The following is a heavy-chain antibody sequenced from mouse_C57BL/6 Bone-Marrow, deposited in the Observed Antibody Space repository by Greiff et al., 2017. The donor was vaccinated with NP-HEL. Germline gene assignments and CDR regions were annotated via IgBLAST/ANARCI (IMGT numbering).Heavy chain of an antibody. J-gene: IGHJ4*01. CDR3: ARRPEGGAMDY. CDR2: ISSGSSTI. Sequence: EVKLQESGGGLVKPGGSLKLSCAASGFTFSDYGMHWVRQAPEKGLEWVAYISSGSSTIYYADTVKGRFTISRDNAKNTLFLQMTSLRSEDTAMYYCARRPEGGAMDYWGQGTSVTVSS. CDR1: GFTFSDYG. V-gene: IGHV5-17*01.